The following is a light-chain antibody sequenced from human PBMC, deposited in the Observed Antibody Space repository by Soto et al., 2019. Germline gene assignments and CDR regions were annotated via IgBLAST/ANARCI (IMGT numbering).Light chain of an antibody. CDR3: QVWESGSENYV. CDR1: NIGSEP. Sequence: SYDLAQPPAVSFAPGQTATITGVGNNIGSEPVHWYQQKPGQAPVLVVFDNSDRPSGIPERLSGSKSGNTATLTISRVEAGDEADYYCQVWESGSENYVFGAGTKVTVL. CDR2: DNS. J-gene: IGLJ1*01. V-gene: IGLV3-21*02.